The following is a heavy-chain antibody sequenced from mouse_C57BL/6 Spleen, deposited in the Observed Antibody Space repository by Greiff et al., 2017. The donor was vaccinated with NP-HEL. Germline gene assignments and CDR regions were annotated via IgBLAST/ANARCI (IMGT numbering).Heavy chain of an antibody. V-gene: IGHV5-17*01. CDR3: ARNDYYGSSYYAMDY. CDR1: GFTFSDYG. Sequence: DVMLVESGGGLVKPGGSLKLSCAASGFTFSDYGMHWVRQAPEKGLEWVAYISSGSSTIYYADTVKGRFTISRDNAKNTLFLQMTSLRSEDTAMYYCARNDYYGSSYYAMDYWGQGTSVTVSS. J-gene: IGHJ4*01. D-gene: IGHD1-1*01. CDR2: ISSGSSTI.